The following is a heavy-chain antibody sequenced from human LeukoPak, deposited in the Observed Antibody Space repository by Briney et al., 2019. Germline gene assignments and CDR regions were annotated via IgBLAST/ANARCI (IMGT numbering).Heavy chain of an antibody. CDR1: GFTFSSYG. CDR3: ARASYDFWSGYYPYYYYGMDV. J-gene: IGHJ6*02. Sequence: PGGSLRLSCAASGFTFSSYGMHWVRQAPGKGLEWVAVIWYDVSNKYYADSVKGRFTISRDNSKNTLYLQMNSLRAEDTAVYYCARASYDFWSGYYPYYYYGMDVWGQGTTVTVSS. V-gene: IGHV3-33*01. D-gene: IGHD3-3*01. CDR2: IWYDVSNK.